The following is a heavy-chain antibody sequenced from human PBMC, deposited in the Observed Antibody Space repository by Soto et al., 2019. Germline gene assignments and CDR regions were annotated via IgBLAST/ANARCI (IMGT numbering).Heavy chain of an antibody. CDR3: ARGPSGWYGYDY. Sequence: EVQLVESGGGLVQPGGSLRLSCAASGFTFSSSWMHWVRQAPGKGLVWVSRINSDGSTTNYADSVKGRFTISRDNAKNTLYLQMNSLRAEDTAVYYRARGPSGWYGYDYWGQGTLVTVSS. V-gene: IGHV3-74*01. CDR2: INSDGSTT. J-gene: IGHJ4*02. CDR1: GFTFSSSW. D-gene: IGHD6-19*01.